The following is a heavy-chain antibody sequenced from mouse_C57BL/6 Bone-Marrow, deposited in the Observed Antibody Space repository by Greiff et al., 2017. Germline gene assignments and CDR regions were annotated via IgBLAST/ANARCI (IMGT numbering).Heavy chain of an antibody. CDR1: GYTFTSYW. J-gene: IGHJ2*01. V-gene: IGHV1-59*01. Sequence: QVQLQQPGAELVRPGTSVKLSCKASGYTFTSYWMHWVKQRPGQGLEWIGVIDPSDSYTNYNQKFKGKATLTVDTSSSTAYMQLSSLTSEDSAVYYCARENGYYSNCGDYWGQGTTLTVSS. CDR3: ARENGYYSNCGDY. D-gene: IGHD2-5*01. CDR2: IDPSDSYT.